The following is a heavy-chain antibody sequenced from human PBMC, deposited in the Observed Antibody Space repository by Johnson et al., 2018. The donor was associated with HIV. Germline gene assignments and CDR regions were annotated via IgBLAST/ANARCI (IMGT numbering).Heavy chain of an antibody. CDR2: ISYDGSNK. J-gene: IGHJ3*02. CDR1: GFTFSSYA. CDR3: AKEPEYI. V-gene: IGHV3-30-3*01. Sequence: VQVVESGGGVVQPGRSLRLSCAASGFTFSSYAMHWVRQAPGKGLEWVAVISYDGSNKYYADSVKGRFTISRDNSKNTLYLQMNSLRAEDTAVYYCAKEPEYIWGQGTMVTVSS.